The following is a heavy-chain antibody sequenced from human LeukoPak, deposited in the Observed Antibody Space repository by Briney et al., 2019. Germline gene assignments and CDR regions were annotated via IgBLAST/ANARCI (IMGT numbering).Heavy chain of an antibody. Sequence: GGSLRLSCAASGFTFSNYGMHWVRQAPGKGLEWVAFIRYDGSNKYHADSVKGRFTISRDNSKNTLYLQMNSLRAEDTAVYYCAKGSMVRGVIIHYYYYYYMDVWGKGTTVTVSS. V-gene: IGHV3-30*02. J-gene: IGHJ6*03. D-gene: IGHD3-10*01. CDR3: AKGSMVRGVIIHYYYYYYMDV. CDR2: IRYDGSNK. CDR1: GFTFSNYG.